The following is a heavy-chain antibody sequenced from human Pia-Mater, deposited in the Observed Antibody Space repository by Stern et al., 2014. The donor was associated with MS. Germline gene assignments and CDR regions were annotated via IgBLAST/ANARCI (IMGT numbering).Heavy chain of an antibody. Sequence: EESGPTLVKPTPTLTLTCTFSGFSLSTSGVHVGWIGQPPGKALEWLAVIYWDNDKRYSPSLKSRITITKDTSKNQVVLTMTNMDPMDTATYYCARPDCSGGRCFDYWGQGTQVTVSS. CDR3: ARPDCSGGRCFDY. D-gene: IGHD2-15*01. CDR2: IYWDNDK. CDR1: GFSLSTSGVH. V-gene: IGHV2-5*02. J-gene: IGHJ4*02.